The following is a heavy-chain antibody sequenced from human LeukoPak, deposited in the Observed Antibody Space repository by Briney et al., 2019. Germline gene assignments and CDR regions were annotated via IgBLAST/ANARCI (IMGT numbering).Heavy chain of an antibody. CDR3: ARESTGMDV. CDR1: GFTFSSYT. Sequence: PGGSLRLSCAASGFTFSSYTMNWVRQAPGKGLEWVSSISSSSTYIYYADSVKGRFTISRDNAQNSLYLQMSSLRAEDTAVYYCARESTGMDVWGQGTTVTVS. CDR2: ISSSSTYI. V-gene: IGHV3-21*01. J-gene: IGHJ6*02. D-gene: IGHD2-2*01.